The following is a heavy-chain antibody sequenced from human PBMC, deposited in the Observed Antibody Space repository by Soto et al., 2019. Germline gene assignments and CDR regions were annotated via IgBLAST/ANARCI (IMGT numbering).Heavy chain of an antibody. CDR2: ISTSGSSI. V-gene: IGHV3-48*01. D-gene: IGHD1-26*01. J-gene: IGHJ4*02. CDR1: SFCYGIHN. Sequence: GVSLKLAFVATSFCYGIHNMNWVRQAPGKGLEWISYISTSGSSIYYADSVKGRFTISRDNAKNSLYLQMNSLRAEDTAVYYCARSGSYRLHCWGQGT. CDR3: ARSGSYRLHC.